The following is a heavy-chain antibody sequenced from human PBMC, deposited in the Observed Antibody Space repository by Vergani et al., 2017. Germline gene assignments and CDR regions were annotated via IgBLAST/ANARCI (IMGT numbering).Heavy chain of an antibody. J-gene: IGHJ5*02. V-gene: IGHV4-61*08. CDR2: IYYSGST. D-gene: IGHD3-3*01. Sequence: QVQLQESGPGLVKPSQTLSLTCTVSGGSISSGDYYWSWIRQPPGKGLEWIGYIYYSGSTNYNPSLKSRVTISVDTSKNQFSLKLSPVTAAETAVYYWARGERITIFGVVKDWFDPWGQGTLVTVSS. CDR3: ARGERITIFGVVKDWFDP. CDR1: GGSISSGDYY.